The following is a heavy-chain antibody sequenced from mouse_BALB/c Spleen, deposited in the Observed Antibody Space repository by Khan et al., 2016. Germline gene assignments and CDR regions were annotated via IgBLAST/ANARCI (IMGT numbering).Heavy chain of an antibody. J-gene: IGHJ3*01. D-gene: IGHD2-4*01. CDR3: TRSTMITPFAY. CDR1: GFTFSNYW. Sequence: EVKLEVSGGGLVQPGGSMKLSCVASGFTFSNYWMNWVRQSPEKGLEWVAEIRLKSNNYATHYAESVKGRFTISRDDSKSSVYLQMNNLRAEDTGIYYCTRSTMITPFAYWGQGTLVTVSA. CDR2: IRLKSNNYAT. V-gene: IGHV6-6*02.